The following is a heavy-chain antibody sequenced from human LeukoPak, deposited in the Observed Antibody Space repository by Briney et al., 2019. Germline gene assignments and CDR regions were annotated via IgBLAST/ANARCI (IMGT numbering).Heavy chain of an antibody. CDR1: GGSFSGYY. J-gene: IGHJ4*02. CDR3: ARVVGATGRGFNDY. Sequence: SETLSLTCAVYGGSFSGYYWSWIRQPPGKGLEWIGEINHSGSTNYNPSLKSRVTISVDTSKNQFSLKLSSVTAADTAVYYCARVVGATGRGFNDYWGQGTLVTVSS. D-gene: IGHD1-26*01. V-gene: IGHV4-34*01. CDR2: INHSGST.